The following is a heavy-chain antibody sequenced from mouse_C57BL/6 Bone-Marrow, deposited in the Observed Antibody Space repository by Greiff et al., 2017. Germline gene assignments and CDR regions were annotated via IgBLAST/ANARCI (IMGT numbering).Heavy chain of an antibody. J-gene: IGHJ2*01. CDR3: ANDYDDCDY. CDR1: GYTFTSYG. V-gene: IGHV1-81*01. Sequence: QVQLQQSGAELARPGASVKLSCKASGYTFTSYGISWVKQRTGQGLEWIGEIYPRSGNTYYNEQVKGKATLTADKSSNTAYMELRSLTSEDSAVXFCANDYDDCDYWGQGTTLTVSS. D-gene: IGHD2-4*01. CDR2: IYPRSGNT.